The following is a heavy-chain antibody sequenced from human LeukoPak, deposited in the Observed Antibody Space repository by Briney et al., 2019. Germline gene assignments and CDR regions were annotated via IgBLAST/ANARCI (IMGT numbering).Heavy chain of an antibody. V-gene: IGHV7-4-1*02. CDR1: GYTFTSYA. D-gene: IGHD4-17*01. J-gene: IGHJ4*02. Sequence: GASVKVSRKASGYTFTSYAMNWVRQAPGQGLEWMGWINTNTGNPTYAQGFTGRFVFSLDTSVSTAYLQISSLKAEDTAVYYCARDVGLLSDYGDYGDYWGQGTLVTVSS. CDR2: INTNTGNP. CDR3: ARDVGLLSDYGDYGDY.